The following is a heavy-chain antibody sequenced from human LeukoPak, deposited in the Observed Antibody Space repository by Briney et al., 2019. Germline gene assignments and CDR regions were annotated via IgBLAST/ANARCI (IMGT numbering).Heavy chain of an antibody. CDR2: ISSSGGST. Sequence: GGSLRLSCAASRFTFSSYGMSWVRQAPGKGLEWVSGISSSGGSTYYADSVKGRFTISRDNAKNSLYLQMNSLRAGDTALHYCAKDRRHTVSGGYFDLWGRGDLVIVSS. CDR1: RFTFSSYG. CDR3: AKDRRHTVSGGYFDL. J-gene: IGHJ2*01. D-gene: IGHD3-10*01. V-gene: IGHV3-23*01.